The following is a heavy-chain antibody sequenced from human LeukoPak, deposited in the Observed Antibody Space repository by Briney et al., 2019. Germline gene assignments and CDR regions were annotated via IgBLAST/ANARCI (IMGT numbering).Heavy chain of an antibody. V-gene: IGHV1-2*02. J-gene: IGHJ4*02. CDR1: GYTFTDSY. CDR2: INVKRCDS. Sequence: GASVKVSCKASGYTFTDSYMHWVRQAPGQGLEYLAWINVKRCDSKYAQQFQGRVTMTRDTSISTAYMELSRLRSDDTAVYYCARDLVAVAGTETSETLSDSPNWGQGTLVTVSS. D-gene: IGHD6-19*01. CDR3: ARDLVAVAGTETSETLSDSPN.